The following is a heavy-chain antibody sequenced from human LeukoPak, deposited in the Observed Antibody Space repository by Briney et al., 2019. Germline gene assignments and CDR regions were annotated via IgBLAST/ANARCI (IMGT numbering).Heavy chain of an antibody. V-gene: IGHV3-11*05. D-gene: IGHD3-10*01. CDR3: AKDAVRITMVRGVAYYFDY. J-gene: IGHJ4*02. Sequence: GRFTISRDNAKNSLYLQMNSLRAEDTAVYYCAKDAVRITMVRGVAYYFDYWGQGTLVTVSS.